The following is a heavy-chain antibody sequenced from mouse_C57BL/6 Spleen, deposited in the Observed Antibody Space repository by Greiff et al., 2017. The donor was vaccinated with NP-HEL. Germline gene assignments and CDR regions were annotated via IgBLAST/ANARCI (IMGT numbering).Heavy chain of an antibody. V-gene: IGHV1-20*01. J-gene: IGHJ2*01. Sequence: EVHLVESGPELVKPGDSVKISCKASGYSFTGYFMNWVMQSHGKSLEWIGRINPYNGDTFYNQKFKGKATLTVDKSSSTAHMELRSLTSEDSAFYSCARRTTVAHYLDYWGQGTTLTVSS. D-gene: IGHD1-1*01. CDR2: INPYNGDT. CDR3: ARRTTVAHYLDY. CDR1: GYSFTGYF.